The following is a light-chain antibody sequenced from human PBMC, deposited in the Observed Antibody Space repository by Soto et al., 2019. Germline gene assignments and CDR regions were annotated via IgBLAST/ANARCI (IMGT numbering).Light chain of an antibody. CDR3: QQYGGSPLYT. J-gene: IGKJ2*01. Sequence: EIVLTQSPGTLSLSPGERATLSCRASQSVSSSYLAWYQLKPGQAPRLLIYGASSRATGIPGRFSGSGSGTDFTLTISRLEPEDFAVYYCQQYGGSPLYTFGQGTKLEIK. V-gene: IGKV3-20*01. CDR1: QSVSSSY. CDR2: GAS.